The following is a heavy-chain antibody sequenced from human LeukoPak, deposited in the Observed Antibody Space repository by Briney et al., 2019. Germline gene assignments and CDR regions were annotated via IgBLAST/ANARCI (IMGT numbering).Heavy chain of an antibody. Sequence: SVKVSFKPSGGTFRSYAISWVRQAPGQGLEWMGRIIPILRIANYAQKFQGRVTITANKSTSTANMELSSLRSEDTAVYYCARDRRDIVVVVASPNCFDPWGQGTLVTVSS. CDR1: GGTFRSYA. J-gene: IGHJ5*02. CDR3: ARDRRDIVVVVASPNCFDP. D-gene: IGHD2-15*01. V-gene: IGHV1-69*04. CDR2: IIPILRIA.